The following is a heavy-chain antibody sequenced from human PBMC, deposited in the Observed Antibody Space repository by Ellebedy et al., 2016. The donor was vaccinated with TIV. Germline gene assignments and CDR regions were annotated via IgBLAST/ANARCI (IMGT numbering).Heavy chain of an antibody. J-gene: IGHJ6*02. D-gene: IGHD5-18*01. CDR2: ISRDGGST. CDR3: AKEEASGYSYGSYGMDV. V-gene: IGHV3-43D*03. Sequence: GESLKISXAVSGFTFNDYAMHWVRQAPGKGLEWVSLISRDGGSTYYAESVKGRFTISRDNSKNYLYLQMNSLRAEDTALYFCAKEEASGYSYGSYGMDVWGQGTTVSVSS. CDR1: GFTFNDYA.